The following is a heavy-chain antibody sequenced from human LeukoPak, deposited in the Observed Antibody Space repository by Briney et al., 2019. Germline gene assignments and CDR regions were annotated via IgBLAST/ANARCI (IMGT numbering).Heavy chain of an antibody. CDR2: ITWNSGSR. J-gene: IGHJ4*02. CDR3: ARVRDPRYNFFDS. V-gene: IGHV3-9*01. D-gene: IGHD1-14*01. CDR1: GFTFDDYA. Sequence: GGSLRLSRAASGFTFDDYAMHWVRQGPGKGLEWVSRITWNSGSRGYADSVKGRFTISRDNAKNSLYLQMNSLRPEDTAVYYCARVRDPRYNFFDSWGQGTLVTVSS.